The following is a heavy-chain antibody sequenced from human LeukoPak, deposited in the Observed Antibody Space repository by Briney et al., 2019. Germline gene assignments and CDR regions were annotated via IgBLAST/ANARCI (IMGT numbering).Heavy chain of an antibody. D-gene: IGHD1-26*01. CDR2: ISGSGGST. Sequence: GGSLRLSCAASGFTFSSYAMSWVRQAPGKGLEWVSGISGSGGSTYYADSVKGRFTISRDNSKNTLYLQMNSLRAEDTAVYYCAKGTYKWELQVYFDYWGQGTLVTVSS. CDR3: AKGTYKWELQVYFDY. J-gene: IGHJ4*02. CDR1: GFTFSSYA. V-gene: IGHV3-23*01.